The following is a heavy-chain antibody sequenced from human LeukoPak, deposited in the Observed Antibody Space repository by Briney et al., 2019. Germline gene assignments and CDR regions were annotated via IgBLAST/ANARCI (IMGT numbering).Heavy chain of an antibody. V-gene: IGHV1-69*13. D-gene: IGHD1-26*01. J-gene: IGHJ4*02. CDR1: GGTFSSYG. Sequence: ALVKVSCKASGGTFSSYGISWVRQAPGQGLEWMGGIIPIFGTANYAQKFQGRVTITADESTSTAYMELSSLRSEDTAVYYCAREGATTLNFDYWGQGTLVTVSS. CDR2: IIPIFGTA. CDR3: AREGATTLNFDY.